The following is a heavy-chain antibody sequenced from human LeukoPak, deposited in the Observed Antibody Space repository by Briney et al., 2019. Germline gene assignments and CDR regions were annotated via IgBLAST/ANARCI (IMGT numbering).Heavy chain of an antibody. V-gene: IGHV3-74*01. CDR2: ITSDGSTK. Sequence: GGSLRLSCAASGFTFSNYYMHWVRQVPPTGLVWVSRITSDGSTKRYADSVKGRFTISRDNRKNTMYLQMNSLRAEDTAVYYCERDQGSYGLFDYWGQGTLVTVSS. CDR1: GFTFSNYY. CDR3: ERDQGSYGLFDY. D-gene: IGHD5-18*01. J-gene: IGHJ4*02.